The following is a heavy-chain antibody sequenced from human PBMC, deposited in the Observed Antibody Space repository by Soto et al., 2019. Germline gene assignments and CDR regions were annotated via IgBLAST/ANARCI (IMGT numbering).Heavy chain of an antibody. D-gene: IGHD6-13*01. CDR1: GYTFTSYA. V-gene: IGHV1-3*01. J-gene: IGHJ4*02. CDR3: ARSIAAAGTRSFGY. CDR2: INAGNGNT. Sequence: VASVKVSCKASGYTFTSYAMHWVRQAPGQRLEWMGWINAGNGNTKYSQKFQGRVTITRDTSASTAYMELSSLRSEDTAVYYCARSIAAAGTRSFGYWGQGTLVTVSS.